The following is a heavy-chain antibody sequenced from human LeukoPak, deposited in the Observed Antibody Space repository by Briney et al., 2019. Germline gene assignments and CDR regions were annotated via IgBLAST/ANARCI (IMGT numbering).Heavy chain of an antibody. CDR2: TYHSGST. J-gene: IGHJ4*02. Sequence: SETLSLTCTVSGGSISSSSYYWGWIRQPPGKGLEWIGETYHSGSTNYNSSLKSRVTISVDTSKNQFSLKLSSVTAADTAVYYCARGSGRVAAAGKGYYFDYWGQGTLVTVSS. V-gene: IGHV4-39*07. CDR1: GGSISSSSYY. CDR3: ARGSGRVAAAGKGYYFDY. D-gene: IGHD6-13*01.